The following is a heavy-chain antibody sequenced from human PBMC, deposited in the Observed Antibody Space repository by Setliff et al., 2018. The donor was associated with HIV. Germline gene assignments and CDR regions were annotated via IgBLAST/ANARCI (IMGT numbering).Heavy chain of an antibody. CDR1: GFTFSTNA. CDR2: ISAGGGST. CDR3: AKPPRPSSWPQYYFDY. D-gene: IGHD6-13*01. Sequence: GGSLRLSCAASGFTFSTNAMNWVRQAPGKGLEWVSGISAGGGSTYYADSVKGRFTISRDNSKDTLYLQLDSLRAEDTAVYYCAKPPRPSSWPQYYFDYWGQGTLVTVSS. V-gene: IGHV3-23*01. J-gene: IGHJ4*02.